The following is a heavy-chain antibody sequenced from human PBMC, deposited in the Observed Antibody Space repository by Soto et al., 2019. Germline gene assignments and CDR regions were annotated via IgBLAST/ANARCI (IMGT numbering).Heavy chain of an antibody. J-gene: IGHJ6*02. Sequence: SETLSLTCTVSGASMSSGGYYWTWIRQSPGKGLEWIGYIYYSGNTYYNPSLKSRLTMSLDTSQNQFSLHLTSVIAADSALYFCARATTVTSSFFFYGLDVWGQGTTVTVSS. CDR3: ARATTVTSSFFFYGLDV. CDR1: GASMSSGGYY. V-gene: IGHV4-30-4*08. CDR2: IYYSGNT. D-gene: IGHD4-17*01.